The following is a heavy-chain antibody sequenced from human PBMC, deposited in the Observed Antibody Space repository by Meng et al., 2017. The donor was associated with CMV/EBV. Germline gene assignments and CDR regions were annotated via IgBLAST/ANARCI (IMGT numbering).Heavy chain of an antibody. CDR1: GFTFSSYW. CDR2: IKQDGSEK. J-gene: IGHJ4*02. D-gene: IGHD7-27*01. V-gene: IGHV3-7*01. CDR3: ARASFWGCDY. Sequence: GESLKISCAASGFTFSSYWMSWVRQAPGKGLEWVANIKQDGSEKYYEDSVKGRFTISRDHAKNSLYLQMNSLRAEDTAVYYCARASFWGCDYWGQGTLVTVSS.